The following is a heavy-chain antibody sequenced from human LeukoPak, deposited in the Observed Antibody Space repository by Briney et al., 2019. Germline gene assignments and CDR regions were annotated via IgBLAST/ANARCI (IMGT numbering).Heavy chain of an antibody. CDR3: AREASLRYFDWLGGNWFGP. CDR2: INHSGST. D-gene: IGHD3-9*01. V-gene: IGHV4-34*01. Sequence: SETLSLTCAVYGGSFSGYYWSWIRQPPGKGLEWIGEINHSGSTNYNPSLKSRVTISVDTSKNQFSLKLSSVTAADTAVYYCAREASLRYFDWLGGNWFGPWGQGTLVTVSS. J-gene: IGHJ5*02. CDR1: GGSFSGYY.